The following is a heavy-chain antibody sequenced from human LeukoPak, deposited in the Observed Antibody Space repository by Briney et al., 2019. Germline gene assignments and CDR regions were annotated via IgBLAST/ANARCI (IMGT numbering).Heavy chain of an antibody. V-gene: IGHV4-38-2*01. CDR2: IYHIGST. Sequence: SETLSLTCGVSGYSISRGYYWVWIRQPPGKGLEWIGTIYHIGSTYYTPSLGGRVTISVDTSKNEFSLNLKSVTAADTAVYYCARAGWIITSGIDYWGQGAVVTVSS. CDR3: ARAGWIITSGIDY. D-gene: IGHD3-10*01. J-gene: IGHJ4*02. CDR1: GYSISRGYY.